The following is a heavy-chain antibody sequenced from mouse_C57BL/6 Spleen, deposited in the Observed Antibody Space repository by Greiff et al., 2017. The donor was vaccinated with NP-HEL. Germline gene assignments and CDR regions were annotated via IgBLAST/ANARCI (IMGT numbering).Heavy chain of an antibody. D-gene: IGHD2-4*01. Sequence: QVQLKQPGAELVKPGASVKMSCKASGYTFTSYWITWVKQRPGQGLEWIGDIYPGSGSTNYNEKFKSKATLTVDTSSSTAYMQLSSLTSEDSAVYYCARGGSMITSYWYFDVWGTGTTVTVSS. CDR2: IYPGSGST. J-gene: IGHJ1*03. CDR3: ARGGSMITSYWYFDV. CDR1: GYTFTSYW. V-gene: IGHV1-55*01.